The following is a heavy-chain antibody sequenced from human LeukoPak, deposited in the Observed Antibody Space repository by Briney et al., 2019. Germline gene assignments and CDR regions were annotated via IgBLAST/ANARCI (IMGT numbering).Heavy chain of an antibody. CDR3: VRYYYDSSGYWT. CDR2: IYYSGST. J-gene: IGHJ5*02. CDR1: GGSISSSSYY. V-gene: IGHV4-39*01. Sequence: SETLSLTCTVSGGSISSSSYYWGWIRQPPGKGLEWIGSIYYSGSTYYNPSLKSRVTISVDTSKNQFSLKLSSVTAADTAVYYCVRYYYDSSGYWTWGQGTLVTVSS. D-gene: IGHD3-22*01.